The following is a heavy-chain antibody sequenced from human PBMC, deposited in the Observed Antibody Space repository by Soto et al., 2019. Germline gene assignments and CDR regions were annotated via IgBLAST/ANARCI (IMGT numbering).Heavy chain of an antibody. V-gene: IGHV1-2*04. CDR2: INPNSGGT. CDR3: ARVGGGLASLGYYGMDV. CDR1: GYTFIGYY. D-gene: IGHD2-21*01. Sequence: QVQLVQSGAEVKKTGASVKVSCKASGYTFIGYYIHSVRQAPGHGLAWMGWINPNSGGTNYAQRFQGWVTMTSDRSSTTADMGLRSRQSDDTAVDYCARVGGGLASLGYYGMDVWGQGTTVTVSS. J-gene: IGHJ6*02.